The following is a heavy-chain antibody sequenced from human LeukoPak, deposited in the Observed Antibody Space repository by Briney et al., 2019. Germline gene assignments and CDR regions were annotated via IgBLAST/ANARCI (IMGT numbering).Heavy chain of an antibody. V-gene: IGHV1-69*01. CDR3: ARGKIVVVPAAIPSDAFDI. Sequence: SVKVSCKASGGTFSSYAIGWVRQAPGQGLEWMGGIIPIFGTANYAQKFQGRVTITADESTSTAYMELSSLRSEDTAVYYCARGKIVVVPAAIPSDAFDIWGQGTMVTVSS. D-gene: IGHD2-2*01. CDR1: GGTFSSYA. CDR2: IIPIFGTA. J-gene: IGHJ3*02.